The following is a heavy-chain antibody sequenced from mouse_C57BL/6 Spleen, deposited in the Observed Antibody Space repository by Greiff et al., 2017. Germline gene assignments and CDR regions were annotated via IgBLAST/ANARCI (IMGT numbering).Heavy chain of an antibody. V-gene: IGHV1-9*01. Sequence: QVQLQQSGAELMKPGASVKLSCKATGYTFTGYWIEWVKQRPGHGLEWIGEILPGSGSTNYNEKFKGKATFTADTSSNTAYMHLSSLRTEDSAIYYGSRRGPYGRSTYFDYWGQGTTLAVSS. D-gene: IGHD1-1*01. J-gene: IGHJ2*01. CDR2: ILPGSGST. CDR3: SRRGPYGRSTYFDY. CDR1: GYTFTGYW.